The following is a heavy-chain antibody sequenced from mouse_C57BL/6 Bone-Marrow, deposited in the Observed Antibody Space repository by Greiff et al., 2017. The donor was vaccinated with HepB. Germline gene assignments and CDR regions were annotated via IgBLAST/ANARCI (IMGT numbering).Heavy chain of an antibody. V-gene: IGHV1-80*01. Sequence: VQLQQPGAELVRPGTSVKLSCKASGYTFTSYWMHWVKQRPGKGLEWIGQIYPGDGDTNYNGKFKGKATLTADKSSSTAYMQLSSLTSEDSAVYFCARSYRAMDYWGQGTSVTVSS. CDR1: GYTFTSYW. D-gene: IGHD2-14*01. CDR2: IYPGDGDT. CDR3: ARSYRAMDY. J-gene: IGHJ4*01.